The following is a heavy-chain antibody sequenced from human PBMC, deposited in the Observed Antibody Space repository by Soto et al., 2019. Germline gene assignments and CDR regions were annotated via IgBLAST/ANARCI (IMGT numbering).Heavy chain of an antibody. V-gene: IGHV3-21*01. Sequence: GGSLRLSCAASGFTFSSYAMSWVRQAPGKGLEWVSSISSSSSYIYYADSVKGRFTISRNNAKNSLYLQMNSLRAEDTAVYYCAASYIWGSYWFDPWGQGTLVTVSS. CDR2: ISSSSSYI. CDR1: GFTFSSYA. D-gene: IGHD3-16*01. CDR3: AASYIWGSYWFDP. J-gene: IGHJ5*02.